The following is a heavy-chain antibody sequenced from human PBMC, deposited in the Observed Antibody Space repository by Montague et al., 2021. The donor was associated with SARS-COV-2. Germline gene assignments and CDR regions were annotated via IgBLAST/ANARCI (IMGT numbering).Heavy chain of an antibody. CDR3: ARAGQQLARYYYYGMDV. J-gene: IGHJ6*02. D-gene: IGHD6-13*01. V-gene: IGHV4-59*01. CDR2: IYYSGST. CDR1: GGSISSYY. Sequence: SETLSLTCTVSGGSISSYYWSWIRQPPGKGLEWIGYIYYSGSTNYNPSLKSRVTISVDTSKNQFSLKLSSVTAAGTAVYYCARAGQQLARYYYYGMDVWGQGTTVTVSS.